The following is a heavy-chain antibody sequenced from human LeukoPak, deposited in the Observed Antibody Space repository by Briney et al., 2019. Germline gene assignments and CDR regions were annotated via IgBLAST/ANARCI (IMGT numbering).Heavy chain of an antibody. J-gene: IGHJ6*02. D-gene: IGHD6-6*01. Sequence: GASVKVSCKASGGTFSSYAISWVRQAPGQGLEWMGGIIPIFGTANYAQKFQGRVTITADESTSTAYMELSSLRSEDTAVYYCAREYSSSSWGGNIYYYYGMDVWGQGTTVTVSS. CDR2: IIPIFGTA. CDR3: AREYSSSSWGGNIYYYYGMDV. CDR1: GGTFSSYA. V-gene: IGHV1-69*01.